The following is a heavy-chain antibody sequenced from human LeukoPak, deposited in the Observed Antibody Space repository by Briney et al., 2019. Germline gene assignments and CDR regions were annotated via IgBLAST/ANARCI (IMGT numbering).Heavy chain of an antibody. CDR3: AKERIDTNWIQLWFTSLVVYYFDY. J-gene: IGHJ4*02. CDR1: GFTFSSYA. CDR2: ISGSGGST. D-gene: IGHD5-18*01. Sequence: GGSLRLSCAASGFTFSSYAMSWVRQAPGKGLEWVSAISGSGGSTYYADSVKGRFTISRDNSKNTLYLQMNSLRAEDTAVYYCAKERIDTNWIQLWFTSLVVYYFDYWGQGTLVTVSS. V-gene: IGHV3-23*01.